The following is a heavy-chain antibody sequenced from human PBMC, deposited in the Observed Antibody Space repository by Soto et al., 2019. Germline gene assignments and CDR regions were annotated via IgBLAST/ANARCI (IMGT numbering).Heavy chain of an antibody. CDR2: FDPEDGET. Sequence: QVQLVQSGAEVKKPGASVKVSCKVSGYTLTELSMHWVRQAPGKGLEWMGGFDPEDGETIYAQKFQGRVTMTEDTSTDTAYMELSSLRSEDMAVYYCATIPIKYCSGGSCYPVSDYWGQGTLVTVSS. CDR1: GYTLTELS. CDR3: ATIPIKYCSGGSCYPVSDY. D-gene: IGHD2-15*01. V-gene: IGHV1-24*01. J-gene: IGHJ4*02.